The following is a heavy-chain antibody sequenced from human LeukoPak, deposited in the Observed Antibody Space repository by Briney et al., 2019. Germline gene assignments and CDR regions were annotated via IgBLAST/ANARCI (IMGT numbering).Heavy chain of an antibody. D-gene: IGHD6-13*01. J-gene: IGHJ6*02. CDR3: ARLAAAGNVYYYGMDV. CDR2: IIPILGIA. Sequence: ASVKVSCKDSGGTFSSYAISWVRQAPGQGLEWMGRIIPILGIANYAQKFQGRVTITADKSTSTAYMELSSLRSEDTAVYYCARLAAAGNVYYYGMDVWGQGTTVTVSS. CDR1: GGTFSSYA. V-gene: IGHV1-69*04.